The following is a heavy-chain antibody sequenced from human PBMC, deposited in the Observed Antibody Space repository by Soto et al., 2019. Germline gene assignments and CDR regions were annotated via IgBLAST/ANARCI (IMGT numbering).Heavy chain of an antibody. V-gene: IGHV1-69*12. CDR1: GGTFSSYA. D-gene: IGHD4-17*01. Sequence: QVQLVQSGAEVKKPGSSVKVSCKASGGTFSSYAISWVRQAPGQGLEWMGGIIPIFGAADYAQKFQGRVTITADESTSTAYMELGSLRSEDTAVYYCARNPMTTVTTIYYYGMDVWGQGTTVTVSS. CDR3: ARNPMTTVTTIYYYGMDV. J-gene: IGHJ6*02. CDR2: IIPIFGAA.